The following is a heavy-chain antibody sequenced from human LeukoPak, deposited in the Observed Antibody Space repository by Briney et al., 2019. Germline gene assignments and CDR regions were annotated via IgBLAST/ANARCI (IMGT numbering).Heavy chain of an antibody. CDR2: IYYSGST. CDR1: GGSISSSSYY. D-gene: IGHD6-6*01. V-gene: IGHV4-39*01. J-gene: IGHJ4*02. CDR3: ARRLIAARSLFDY. Sequence: KPSETLSLTCTVSGGSISSSSYYWGWIRQPPGKGLEWIGSIYYSGSTYYNSSLKSRVTISVDTSKNQFSLKLSSVTAADTAVYYCARRLIAARSLFDYWGQGTLVTVSS.